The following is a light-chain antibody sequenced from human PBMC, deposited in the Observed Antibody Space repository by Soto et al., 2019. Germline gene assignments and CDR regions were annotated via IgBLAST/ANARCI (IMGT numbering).Light chain of an antibody. CDR2: WAS. J-gene: IGKJ4*01. V-gene: IGKV4-1*01. CDR3: QQYYTLPLT. CDR1: HRVLCTSNNNNY. Sequence: DIVMTQSPDSLAVSLGEKATINCESSHRVLCTSNNNNYLAWYQQKPGQPPKLLLSWASARESGVPERFSGSGSGTLFTLSISRLQAEDVAVYYCQQYYTLPLTFGGGTKVDIK.